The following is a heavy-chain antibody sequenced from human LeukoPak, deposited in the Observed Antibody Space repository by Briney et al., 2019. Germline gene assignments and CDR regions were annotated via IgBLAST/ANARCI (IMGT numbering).Heavy chain of an antibody. CDR1: GGSFSSYY. CDR2: INHSGST. J-gene: IGHJ4*02. CDR3: ARRIVHYYFDY. Sequence: PSETLSLTCAVYGGSFSSYYWSWIRQPPGKGLEWIGEINHSGSTNYNPSLKSRVTISVDTSKNQFSLKLSSVTAADTAVYYCARRIVHYYFDYWGQGTLVTVSS. V-gene: IGHV4-34*01. D-gene: IGHD2/OR15-2a*01.